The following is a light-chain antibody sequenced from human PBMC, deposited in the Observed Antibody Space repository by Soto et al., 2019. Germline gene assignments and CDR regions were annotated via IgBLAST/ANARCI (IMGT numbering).Light chain of an antibody. CDR2: DVS. J-gene: IGLJ2*01. CDR1: SSDVGGYNY. Sequence: QSALTQPASVSGSPGQSITISCTGTSSDVGGYNYVSWYQQHPGKARKLMIYDVSNRPSGVSNRFSGSKSGNTASLTISGLQAEDEADYYCSSYTSNHVVFGGGTKLTVL. CDR3: SSYTSNHVV. V-gene: IGLV2-14*01.